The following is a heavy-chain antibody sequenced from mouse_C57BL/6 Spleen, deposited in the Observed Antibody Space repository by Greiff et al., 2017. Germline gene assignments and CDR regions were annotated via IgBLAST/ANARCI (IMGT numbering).Heavy chain of an antibody. Sequence: QVQLQQPGAELVKPGASVKMSCKASGYTFTSYWITWVKQRPGQGLEWIGDIYPGSGSTNYNEKFKSKATLTVDTSSSTAYMQLSSLTSEDSAVYYCARGVTETNAMDYWGQGTSVTVSS. D-gene: IGHD4-1*01. CDR2: IYPGSGST. CDR1: GYTFTSYW. V-gene: IGHV1-55*01. J-gene: IGHJ4*01. CDR3: ARGVTETNAMDY.